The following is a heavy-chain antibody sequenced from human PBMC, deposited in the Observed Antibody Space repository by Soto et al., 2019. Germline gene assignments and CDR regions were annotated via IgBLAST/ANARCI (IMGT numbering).Heavy chain of an antibody. J-gene: IGHJ3*02. CDR1: GGSISSYF. V-gene: IGHV4-59*03. D-gene: IGHD3-3*01. CDR2: IYDSGDA. CDR3: ASSRTAVFGDALDI. Sequence: SETLSLTCIVSGGSISSYFKNWILQAPGKGLEWIGCIYDSGDANYNPSLKSRVTISLDTSKNQFSLKLSSVTAADTAVYYCASSRTAVFGDALDIWALGTMVTVSS.